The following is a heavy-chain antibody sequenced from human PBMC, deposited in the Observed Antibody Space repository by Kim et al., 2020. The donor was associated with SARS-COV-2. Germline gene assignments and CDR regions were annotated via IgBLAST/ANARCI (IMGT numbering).Heavy chain of an antibody. J-gene: IGHJ5*02. CDR3: ARLTYSSQQNWFDP. Sequence: SRSFKGEVTIAADKSISTAYLQWSSLKASDTAMYYCARLTYSSQQNWFDPWGQGTLVTVSS. D-gene: IGHD6-13*01. V-gene: IGHV5-51*01.